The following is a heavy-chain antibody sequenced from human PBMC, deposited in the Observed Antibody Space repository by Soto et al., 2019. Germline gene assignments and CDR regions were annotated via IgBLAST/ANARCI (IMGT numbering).Heavy chain of an antibody. Sequence: GGSLRLSCAASGFTFSSYSMNWVRQAPGKGLEWVSSISSSSSYIYYADSVKGRFTISRDNAKNSLYLQMNSLRAEDTAVYYCARSGLRYFDWLSGDSCWGQGTLVTVSS. V-gene: IGHV3-21*01. D-gene: IGHD3-9*01. CDR1: GFTFSSYS. J-gene: IGHJ4*02. CDR2: ISSSSSYI. CDR3: ARSGLRYFDWLSGDSC.